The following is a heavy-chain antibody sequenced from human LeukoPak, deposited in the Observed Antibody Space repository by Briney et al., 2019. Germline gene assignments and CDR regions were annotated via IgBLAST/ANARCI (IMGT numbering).Heavy chain of an antibody. CDR3: ARDGWAWDTAVMTYYFDY. V-gene: IGHV3-48*01. CDR2: ISSRRTTI. CDR1: GFSFSDYS. Sequence: GGSLRLSCAASGFSFSDYSMNWVRQAPGEGPEWISYISSRRTTIYYADSVKGRFTISRDNARNSLYLQMSSLRAEDTAVYYCARDGWAWDTAVMTYYFDYWGQGALVTVSS. J-gene: IGHJ4*02. D-gene: IGHD5-18*01.